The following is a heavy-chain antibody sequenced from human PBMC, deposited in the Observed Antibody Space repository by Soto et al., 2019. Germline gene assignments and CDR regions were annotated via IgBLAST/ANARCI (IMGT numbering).Heavy chain of an antibody. Sequence: GESLKISCQGSGYSFTSYWIAWVRQMHGKGLEWMGIIYPGDSDTRYSPSFQGQVTISADKSISTAYLQWSSLKASDTAMYYCAGPREVRGLIGFDYWGQGTLVTVSS. D-gene: IGHD3-10*01. V-gene: IGHV5-51*03. J-gene: IGHJ4*02. CDR3: AGPREVRGLIGFDY. CDR1: GYSFTSYW. CDR2: IYPGDSDT.